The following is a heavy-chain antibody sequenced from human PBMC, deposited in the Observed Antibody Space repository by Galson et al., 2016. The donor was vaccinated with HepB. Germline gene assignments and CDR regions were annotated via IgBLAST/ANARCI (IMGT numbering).Heavy chain of an antibody. J-gene: IGHJ5*02. V-gene: IGHV3-49*03. CDR3: SRDRPGSCGTTTCGP. CDR1: GFSFRDDS. D-gene: IGHD1-1*01. CDR2: IRAKAHRGTT. Sequence: SLRLSCATSGFSFRDDSMSWFRQAPGKGLEWVGFIRAKAHRGTTQYAASVAGRFIISRDDSSSTAYLEMNSLKTEDTAWYYCSRDRPGSCGTTTCGPWGRGTLGTVSS.